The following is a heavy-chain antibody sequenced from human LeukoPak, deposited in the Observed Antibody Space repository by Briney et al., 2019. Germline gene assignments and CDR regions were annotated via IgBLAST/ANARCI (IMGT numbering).Heavy chain of an antibody. Sequence: GRSLRLSCTASGFTFSNFWMGWVRQAPGKGLEWVANIKQDETEKFYLGSVKGRFTISRDNAKNSLYLQMNSLRVEDTALYYCANEIRPNDYWGQGTLVTVSS. CDR1: GFTFSNFW. V-gene: IGHV3-7*03. D-gene: IGHD4-17*01. CDR2: IKQDETEK. J-gene: IGHJ4*02. CDR3: ANEIRPNDY.